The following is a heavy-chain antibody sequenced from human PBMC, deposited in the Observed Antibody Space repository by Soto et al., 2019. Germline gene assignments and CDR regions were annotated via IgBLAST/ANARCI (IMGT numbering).Heavy chain of an antibody. V-gene: IGHV4-4*07. Sequence: PSETLSLPCTVSGASISGYYWSWIRKSAGKGLEWIGRIYATGTTNYNPSLKSRVMMSVDTSKKQFSLMLRSVTAADTAVYYCVRDGTKTLRDWFDTWGQGISVTVSS. D-gene: IGHD1-1*01. J-gene: IGHJ5*02. CDR2: IYATGTT. CDR3: VRDGTKTLRDWFDT. CDR1: GASISGYY.